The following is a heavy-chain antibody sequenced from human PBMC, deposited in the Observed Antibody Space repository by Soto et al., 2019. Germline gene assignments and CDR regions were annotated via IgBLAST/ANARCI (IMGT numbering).Heavy chain of an antibody. J-gene: IGHJ4*02. CDR2: ISAYNGNT. Sequence: QVQLVQSGAEVKKPGASVKVSCKASGYPFPSYGITWVRQAPGQGLEWMGWISAYNGNTNYAQNLQGRVTMTTDTSTSTAYMELRSLRSDGTAVYYCARSVVELLFLSTLDYWGQGTLVTVSS. D-gene: IGHD3-3*01. CDR1: GYPFPSYG. V-gene: IGHV1-18*01. CDR3: ARSVVELLFLSTLDY.